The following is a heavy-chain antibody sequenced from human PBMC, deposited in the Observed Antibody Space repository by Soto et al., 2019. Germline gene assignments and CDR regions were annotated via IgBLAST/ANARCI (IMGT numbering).Heavy chain of an antibody. J-gene: IGHJ6*02. CDR3: ARDRSAAWNRYYYDSSGSPPGMDV. D-gene: IGHD3-22*01. Sequence: GASVKVSCKASGYTFTSYYMHWVRQAPGQGLEWMGIINPSGGSTSYAQKFQGRVTMTRDTSTSTVYMELSSLRSEDTAVYYCARDRSAAWNRYYYDSSGSPPGMDVWGQGTTVTVSS. CDR2: INPSGGST. V-gene: IGHV1-46*01. CDR1: GYTFTSYY.